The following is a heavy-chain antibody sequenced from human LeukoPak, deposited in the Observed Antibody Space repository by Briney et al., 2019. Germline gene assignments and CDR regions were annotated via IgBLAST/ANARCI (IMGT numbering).Heavy chain of an antibody. V-gene: IGHV1-69*04. CDR2: IIPILGIV. CDR1: GGTFSSYA. Sequence: ASVKVSCKASGGTFSSYAISWVRQAPGQGLEWLGRIIPILGIVNYAQKFQGRVTITADKSTSTVYMELSSLRSEDTAVYYCASRPRGYGYEDWYFDLWGRGTLVTVSS. CDR3: ASRPRGYGYEDWYFDL. J-gene: IGHJ2*01. D-gene: IGHD5-18*01.